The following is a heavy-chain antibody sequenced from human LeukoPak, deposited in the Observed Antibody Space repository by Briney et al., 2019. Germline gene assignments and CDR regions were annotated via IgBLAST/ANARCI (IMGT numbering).Heavy chain of an antibody. J-gene: IGHJ4*02. V-gene: IGHV1-58*02. Sequence: SVKVSCKASGFTFTSSAMQWVRQARGQRLEWIGWIVVGSGNTNYAQKFRERVTITRDMSTSTAYMELSSLRSEDTAVYYCAAAPHVDGYNPQGDYWGQGTLVTVSS. CDR2: IVVGSGNT. CDR1: GFTFTSSA. CDR3: AAAPHVDGYNPQGDY. D-gene: IGHD5-24*01.